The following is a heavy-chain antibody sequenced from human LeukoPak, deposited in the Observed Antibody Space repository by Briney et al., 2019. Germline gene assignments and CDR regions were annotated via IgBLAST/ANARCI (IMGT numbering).Heavy chain of an antibody. CDR3: AVVVPAATLDY. CDR1: GFTFRSYS. Sequence: GGSLSLSCVASGFTFRSYSMNWVRQAPGKGLEWVSSISSSSSYIYYADSVKGRFTISRENDKNPLYLQMNSLRAEDTAVYYCAVVVPAATLDYWGQGTLVTVSS. D-gene: IGHD2-2*01. V-gene: IGHV3-21*01. CDR2: ISSSSSYI. J-gene: IGHJ4*02.